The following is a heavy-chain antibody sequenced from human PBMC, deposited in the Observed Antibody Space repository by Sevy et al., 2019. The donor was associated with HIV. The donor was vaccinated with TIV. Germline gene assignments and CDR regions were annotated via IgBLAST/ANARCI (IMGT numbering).Heavy chain of an antibody. Sequence: GGSLRLSCAASGFTFSGSAMHWVRQASGKGLEWVGHIRSKANSYATAYAASVKGRFTISRDDSKNTAYLQMNSLKTEDTAVYYCTRQGIAAAGTGVDYWGQGTLVTVSS. D-gene: IGHD6-13*01. CDR2: IRSKANSYAT. CDR3: TRQGIAAAGTGVDY. V-gene: IGHV3-73*01. CDR1: GFTFSGSA. J-gene: IGHJ4*02.